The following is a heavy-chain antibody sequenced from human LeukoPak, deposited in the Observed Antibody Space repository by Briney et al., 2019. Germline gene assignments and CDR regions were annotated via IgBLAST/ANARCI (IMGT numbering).Heavy chain of an antibody. CDR2: IWNDGSHE. CDR3: AKDATEFGDSHLDC. J-gene: IGHJ4*02. D-gene: IGHD2-21*02. CDR1: GFTLNSYG. Sequence: PGGSLRLSCEVSGFTLNSYGMHWVRQAPGKGLEWVAAIWNDGSHEYYADSEKGRFTISRDNFRNTVYLQMNSLRAEDTAVYYCAKDATEFGDSHLDCWGQGTLVTVSS. V-gene: IGHV3-33*06.